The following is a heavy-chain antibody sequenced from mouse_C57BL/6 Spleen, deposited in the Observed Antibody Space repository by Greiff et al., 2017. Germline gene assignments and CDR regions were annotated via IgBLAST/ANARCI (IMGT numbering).Heavy chain of an antibody. CDR3: ARVTTGPDWYFDV. CDR1: GFTFSDYY. Sequence: EVQLVESEGGLVQPGSSMKLSCTASGFTFSDYYMAWVRQVPEKGLEWVANINYDGSSTYYLDSLKSRFIISRDNAKNILYLQMSSLKSEDTATYYCARVTTGPDWYFDVWGTGTTVTVSS. CDR2: INYDGSST. D-gene: IGHD4-1*02. V-gene: IGHV5-16*01. J-gene: IGHJ1*03.